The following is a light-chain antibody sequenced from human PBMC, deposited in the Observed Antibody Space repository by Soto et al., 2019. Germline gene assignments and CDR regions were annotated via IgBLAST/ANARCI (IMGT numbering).Light chain of an antibody. CDR1: RGIRNF. Sequence: DIQMTQSPTSLSASVGEGLTITCRTRRGIRNFVAWYQQKPGKAPKLLIYAASTLQSGVPSRFSGSGSGTDFTLTITSLQPEDVATYSCQKYSSVPVFGPGTKVEIK. J-gene: IGKJ3*01. CDR3: QKYSSVPV. V-gene: IGKV1-27*01. CDR2: AAS.